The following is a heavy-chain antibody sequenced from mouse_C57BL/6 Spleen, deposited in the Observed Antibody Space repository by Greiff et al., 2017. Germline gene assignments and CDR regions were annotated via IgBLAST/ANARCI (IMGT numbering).Heavy chain of an antibody. J-gene: IGHJ2*01. CDR2: INYDGSST. CDR1: GFTFSDYY. CDR3: ARASNWGYYFDY. Sequence: EVQLQESEGGLVQPGSSMKLSCTASGFTFSDYYMAWVRQVPEKGLEWVANINYDGSSTYYLDSLKSRFIISRDNAKNILYLQMSSLKSEDTATYYCARASNWGYYFDYWGQGTTLTVSS. D-gene: IGHD4-1*01. V-gene: IGHV5-16*01.